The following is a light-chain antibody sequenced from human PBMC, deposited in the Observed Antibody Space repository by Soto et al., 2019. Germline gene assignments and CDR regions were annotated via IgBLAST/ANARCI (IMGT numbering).Light chain of an antibody. V-gene: IGKV2-28*01. CDR3: MQVLQTPPT. CDR2: LGS. Sequence: DIVMTQSPLSLPVTPGEPASISCRSNQSLLRSNGYNYLNWYLQKPGQSPQLLIYLGSNRASGVHERFSGSGSGTDFTLEISRMEAEDVGVYYCMQVLQTPPTFGQGTKVEIK. CDR1: QSLLRSNGYNY. J-gene: IGKJ1*01.